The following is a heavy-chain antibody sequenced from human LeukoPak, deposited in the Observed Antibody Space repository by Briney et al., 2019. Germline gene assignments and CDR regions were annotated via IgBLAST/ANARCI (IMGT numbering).Heavy chain of an antibody. D-gene: IGHD3-10*01. CDR2: IKQDGSGV. J-gene: IGHJ4*02. Sequence: GGSLRLSCVGSGFTFSSHWMSWVRQAPGRGPEWVANIKQDGSGVDYVESVKGRFTISRDNAKSSLYLRMNSLRAEDTAIYYCERDFIWGQGTPVTVSS. CDR1: GFTFSSHW. CDR3: ERDFI. V-gene: IGHV3-7*05.